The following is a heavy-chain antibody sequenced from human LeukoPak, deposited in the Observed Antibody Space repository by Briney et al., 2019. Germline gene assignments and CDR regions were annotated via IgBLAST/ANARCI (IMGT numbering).Heavy chain of an antibody. V-gene: IGHV3-30*04. D-gene: IGHD6-19*01. CDR1: GLTFSSYA. Sequence: PGGSLRLSCAASGLTFSSYAMHWVRQAPGKGLEWVAVISYDGSNKYYADSVKGRFTISRDNSKNTLYLQMNSLRAEDTAVYYCARECRGIAVAVNYYYYGMDVWGQGTTVTVSS. CDR2: ISYDGSNK. CDR3: ARECRGIAVAVNYYYYGMDV. J-gene: IGHJ6*02.